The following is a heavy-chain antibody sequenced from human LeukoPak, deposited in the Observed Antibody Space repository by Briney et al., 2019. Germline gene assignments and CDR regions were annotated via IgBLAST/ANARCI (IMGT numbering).Heavy chain of an antibody. J-gene: IGHJ5*02. CDR2: IYYSGGT. CDR3: ARVMGGNHNWFDP. Sequence: SETLSLTCTVSGDSISSGGYYWSWIRPHPGKGLEWIGYIYYSGGTYYNPSLKSRVSISVDTSKNQFSLKLSSVAAADTAEYYCARVMGGNHNWFDPWGQGTLVTVSS. D-gene: IGHD4-23*01. V-gene: IGHV4-31*03. CDR1: GDSISSGGYY.